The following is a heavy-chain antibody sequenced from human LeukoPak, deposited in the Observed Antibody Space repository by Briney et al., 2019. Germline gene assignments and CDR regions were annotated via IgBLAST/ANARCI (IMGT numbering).Heavy chain of an antibody. CDR2: MHHSGST. CDR1: GVSISSTYW. D-gene: IGHD3-10*01. Sequence: SGTLSLTCDVSGVSISSTYWWTWVRQPPGKGLGWIGEMHHSGSTNYNPSVKSRVTISVDKSTNQFSLRLSSVTAADTAVYYCARSRGVTMVRGVTFYFDYWGQGTLVTVSS. J-gene: IGHJ4*02. V-gene: IGHV4-4*02. CDR3: ARSRGVTMVRGVTFYFDY.